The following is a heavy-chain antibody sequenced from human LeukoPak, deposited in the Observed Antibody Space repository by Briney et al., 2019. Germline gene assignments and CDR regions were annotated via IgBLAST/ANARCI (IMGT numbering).Heavy chain of an antibody. V-gene: IGHV3-64*01. CDR2: ISSNGGST. J-gene: IGHJ6*03. CDR1: GFTFSSYP. CDR3: AREPSSGWYVNYYYYYMDV. Sequence: GGSLRLSCAASGFTFSSYPMHWVRQAPGKGLEYVSAISSNGGSTYYANSVKGRFTISRDNSKNTLYLQMGSLRAEDMAVYYCAREPSSGWYVNYYYYYMDVWGKGTTVTISS. D-gene: IGHD6-19*01.